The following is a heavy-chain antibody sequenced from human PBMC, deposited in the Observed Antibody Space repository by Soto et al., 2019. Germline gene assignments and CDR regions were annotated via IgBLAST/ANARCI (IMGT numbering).Heavy chain of an antibody. V-gene: IGHV1-8*01. CDR1: GYTFTSYD. Sequence: GASVKVSCKASGYTFTSYDINWVRQATGQGLEWMGWMNPNSGNTGCAQKFQGRVTMTRNTSISTAYMELSSLRSEDTAVYYCARGITIFGVVPGWGQGTLVTVSS. CDR2: MNPNSGNT. CDR3: ARGITIFGVVPG. J-gene: IGHJ4*02. D-gene: IGHD3-3*01.